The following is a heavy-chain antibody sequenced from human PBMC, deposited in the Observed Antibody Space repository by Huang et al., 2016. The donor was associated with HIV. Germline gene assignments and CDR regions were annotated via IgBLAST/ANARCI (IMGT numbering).Heavy chain of an antibody. CDR2: FTSGIGSI. J-gene: IGHJ3*02. Sequence: EVQLMESGGGLVQPGGSLRLSCAASGFTFSTYNMTGVRQAPGEGLEWVSYFTSGIGSIYYADSVKGRVTISRDNAKNALCLQMNSLRAEDTAVYYCARFGSYYYGSGSYLDAFDIWGQGTMVTVSS. V-gene: IGHV3-48*01. D-gene: IGHD3-10*01. CDR1: GFTFSTYN. CDR3: ARFGSYYYGSGSYLDAFDI.